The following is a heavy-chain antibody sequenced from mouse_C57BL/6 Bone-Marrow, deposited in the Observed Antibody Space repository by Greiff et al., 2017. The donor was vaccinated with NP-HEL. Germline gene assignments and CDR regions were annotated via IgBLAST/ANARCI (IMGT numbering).Heavy chain of an antibody. J-gene: IGHJ4*01. CDR1: GYTFTSYN. V-gene: IGHV1-12*01. CDR3: ARSRNYDYAMDY. Sequence: QVQLKESGAELVRPGASVKMSCKASGYTFTSYNMHWVKQTPRQGLEWIGAIYPGNGDTSYNQKFKGKATLTVDKSSSTAYMQLSSLTSEDSAVDFCARSRNYDYAMDYWGQGTSVTVSS. CDR2: IYPGNGDT. D-gene: IGHD2-4*01.